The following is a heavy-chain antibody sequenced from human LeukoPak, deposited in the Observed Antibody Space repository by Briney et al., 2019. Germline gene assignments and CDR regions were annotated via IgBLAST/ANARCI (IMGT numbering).Heavy chain of an antibody. CDR3: ARVRYCSSTSCYGAWFDP. V-gene: IGHV4-30-2*01. J-gene: IGHJ5*02. CDR2: IYHSGST. D-gene: IGHD2-2*01. CDR1: GGSISSGGYS. Sequence: PSETLSLTCAVSGGSISSGGYSWSRLRQPQGKGLEWIVYIYHSGSTYYNPSLKSRVTISVDRSKNQFSLKLSSVTAADTAVYYCARVRYCSSTSCYGAWFDPWGQGTLVTVSS.